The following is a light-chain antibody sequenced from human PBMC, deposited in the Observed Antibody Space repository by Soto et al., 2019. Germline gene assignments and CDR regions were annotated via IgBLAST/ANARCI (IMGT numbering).Light chain of an antibody. CDR2: EGS. CDR3: CSYAGSSTHAV. V-gene: IGLV2-23*01. CDR1: SSDVGSYNL. J-gene: IGLJ7*01. Sequence: QSVLTQPASVSGSPGQSITISCTGTSSDVGSYNLVSWYQQHPGKAPKLMIYEGSKRPSGVSNRFSGSKSGNTASLTISGPQAEDDADYYCCSYAGSSTHAVFGGGTQLTVL.